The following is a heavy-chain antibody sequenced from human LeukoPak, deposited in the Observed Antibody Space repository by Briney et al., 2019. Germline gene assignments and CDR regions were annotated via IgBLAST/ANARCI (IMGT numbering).Heavy chain of an antibody. Sequence: PSETLSLTCSVSGGSTNSYYWSWIRQSGGKGLEWIGRIYSSGSTVYNPSLNSRLTMSIDTSKNQFSLTLKSVAATDTAVYYCARVKASSTSWTFDQWGQGALVTVSS. J-gene: IGHJ4*02. D-gene: IGHD2-2*01. CDR3: ARVKASSTSWTFDQ. CDR1: GGSTNSYY. CDR2: IYSSGST. V-gene: IGHV4-4*07.